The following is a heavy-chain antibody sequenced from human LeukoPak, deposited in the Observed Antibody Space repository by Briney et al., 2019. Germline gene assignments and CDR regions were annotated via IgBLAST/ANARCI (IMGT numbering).Heavy chain of an antibody. CDR1: GGSISSYY. J-gene: IGHJ6*03. CDR3: ARTDYSTYYYYYMDV. CDR2: IYTSGST. D-gene: IGHD4-11*01. Sequence: SETLSLTCTVSGGSISSYYWSWIRQPAGKGLEWIGRIYTSGSTNYNPSLKSRVTISVDTSKNQFSLKLSSVTAADTAVYYCARTDYSTYYYYYMDVWGKGTTVTVSS. V-gene: IGHV4-4*07.